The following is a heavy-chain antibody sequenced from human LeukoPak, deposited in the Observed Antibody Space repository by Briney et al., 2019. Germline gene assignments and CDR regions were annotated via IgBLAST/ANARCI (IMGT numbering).Heavy chain of an antibody. J-gene: IGHJ6*03. CDR2: INHSGST. CDR3: ARVWFGVYYYYMDV. D-gene: IGHD3-10*01. Sequence: SETLSLTCAVYGGSFSGYYWSWIRQPPGKGLEWIGEINHSGSTNYNPSLKSRVTISLDTPKNQFSLKVSSVTAADTAVYYCARVWFGVYYYYMDVWAKGPRSPSP. V-gene: IGHV4-34*01. CDR1: GGSFSGYY.